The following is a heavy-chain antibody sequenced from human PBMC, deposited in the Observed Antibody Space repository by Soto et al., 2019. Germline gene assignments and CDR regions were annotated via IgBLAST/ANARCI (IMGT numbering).Heavy chain of an antibody. CDR2: IYYSGST. J-gene: IGHJ6*02. CDR3: ARHRRYYDSSGYYWAFYGMDV. CDR1: GGSISSSSYY. V-gene: IGHV4-39*01. Sequence: PSETLSLTCTVSGGSISSSSYYWGWIRQPPGKGLEWIGSIYYSGSTYYNPSLKSRVTISVDTSKNQFSLKLSSVTAADTAVYYCARHRRYYDSSGYYWAFYGMDVWGQGTTVTVSS. D-gene: IGHD3-22*01.